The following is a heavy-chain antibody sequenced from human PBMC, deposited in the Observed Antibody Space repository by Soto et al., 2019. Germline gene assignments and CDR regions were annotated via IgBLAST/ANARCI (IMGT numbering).Heavy chain of an antibody. CDR3: ARFGSAAGALHY. CDR1: GGSISSYY. D-gene: IGHD3-10*01. V-gene: IGHV4-59*01. J-gene: IGHJ4*02. CDR2: IYYSGNT. Sequence: QVQLQESGPGLVKPSETLSLTCIVSGGSISSYYWNWIRQPPGKGLEWIGYIYYSGNTNYNPSLQRRATIPVHTSKTQSSLKLNSVTAADTAVYYCARFGSAAGALHYWGQGTLVTVSS.